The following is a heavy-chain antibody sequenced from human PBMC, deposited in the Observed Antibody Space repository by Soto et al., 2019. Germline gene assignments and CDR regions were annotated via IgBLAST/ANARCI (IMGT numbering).Heavy chain of an antibody. CDR2: INHSGST. CDR3: ARRHPKRITMAVVVIKALPYGMDV. J-gene: IGHJ6*02. V-gene: IGHV4-34*01. D-gene: IGHD3-22*01. CDR1: GGSFSGYY. Sequence: AETLSLTCAVYGGSFSGYYWSWIRQPPGKGLEWIGEINHSGSTNYNPSLKSRVTISVDTSKNQFSLKLSSVTAADTAVYYCARRHPKRITMAVVVIKALPYGMDVWGQGTTVTVSS.